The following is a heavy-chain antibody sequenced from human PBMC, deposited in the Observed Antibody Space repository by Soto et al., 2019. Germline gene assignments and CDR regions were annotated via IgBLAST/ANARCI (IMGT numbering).Heavy chain of an antibody. Sequence: PSETLSLTCTVSGASISSGGFYWSWIRQHPGKGLEWIGYIYYSGSTYYNPSLKSRVTISVDTSKNQFSLKLSSVTAADTAVYYCARYPRGADNPTTHDAFDFWGQGTMVTVSS. J-gene: IGHJ3*01. CDR3: ARYPRGADNPTTHDAFDF. D-gene: IGHD1-7*01. CDR1: GASISSGGFY. CDR2: IYYSGST. V-gene: IGHV4-31*03.